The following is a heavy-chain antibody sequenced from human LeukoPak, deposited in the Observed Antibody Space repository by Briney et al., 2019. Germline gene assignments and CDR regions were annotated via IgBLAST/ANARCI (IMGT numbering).Heavy chain of an antibody. Sequence: GGSLRLSCAASGFTFSAYAMSWVRQAPGKGLEWVSTISGSGGSTYYADSVKGRFSVSRDNSKNTVYLQMNSLRAEDTVVYYCAKRRYGDYGDFDYWGQGTLVAVSS. J-gene: IGHJ4*02. V-gene: IGHV3-23*01. CDR3: AKRRYGDYGDFDY. CDR1: GFTFSAYA. D-gene: IGHD4-17*01. CDR2: ISGSGGST.